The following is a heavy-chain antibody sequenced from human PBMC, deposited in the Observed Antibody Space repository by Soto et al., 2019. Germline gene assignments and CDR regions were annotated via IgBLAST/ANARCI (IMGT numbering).Heavy chain of an antibody. CDR1: GGSISRSSYY. Sequence: KPSETLSLTCTISGGSISRSSYYWGWIRQPPGKGLEWIGSINYSGSTYYNPSLKSRVSISLDTSKNHFSLNLSSVTAADTAMYYCARLAGLSWDIVLLPAAGDAFDIWGQGTMVTVSS. V-gene: IGHV4-39*01. CDR2: INYSGST. CDR3: ARLAGLSWDIVLLPAAGDAFDI. J-gene: IGHJ3*02. D-gene: IGHD2-2*01.